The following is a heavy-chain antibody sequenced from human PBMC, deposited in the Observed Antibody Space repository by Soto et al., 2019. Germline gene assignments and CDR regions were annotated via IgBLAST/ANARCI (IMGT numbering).Heavy chain of an antibody. CDR3: AHKRGSGWYSRIMYGMDV. V-gene: IGHV2-5*02. J-gene: IGHJ6*02. CDR2: IYWDDDK. CDR1: GFSLSTSGVG. Sequence: QITLKESGPTLVKPTQTLTLTCTFSGFSLSTSGVGVGWIRQPPGKALEWLALIYWDDDKRYSPSLKSSLTTTQDTSDNQRFLTRTNLAPVDTATNYWAHKRGSGWYSRIMYGMDVWGQGTTVTVSS. D-gene: IGHD6-19*01.